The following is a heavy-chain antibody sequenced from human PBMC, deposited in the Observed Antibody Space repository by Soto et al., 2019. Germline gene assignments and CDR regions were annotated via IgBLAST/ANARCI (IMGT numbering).Heavy chain of an antibody. D-gene: IGHD1-1*01. V-gene: IGHV1-69*13. CDR1: GGTFSSYA. CDR3: ARAVLDWNDYYYYGMDV. Sequence: ASVKVSCKASGGTFSSYAISCVRQAPGQGLEWMGGIIPIFGTANYAQKFQGRVTITADESTSTAYMELSSLRSEDTAVYYCARAVLDWNDYYYYGMDVWGQGTTVTVSS. CDR2: IIPIFGTA. J-gene: IGHJ6*02.